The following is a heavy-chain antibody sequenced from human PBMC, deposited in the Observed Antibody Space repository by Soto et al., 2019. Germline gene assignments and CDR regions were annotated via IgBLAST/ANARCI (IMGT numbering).Heavy chain of an antibody. CDR1: GFTFSSYS. V-gene: IGHV3-21*01. CDR2: ISSSSSYI. D-gene: IGHD3-3*01. J-gene: IGHJ4*02. Sequence: GGSLRLSCAASGFTFSSYSMNWVRQAPGKGLEWVSSISSSSSYIYYADSVKGRFTISRDNAKNSLYLQMNSLRAEDTAVYYCARDHYDFWSGYSRYYFDDWGQGTLVTVSS. CDR3: ARDHYDFWSGYSRYYFDD.